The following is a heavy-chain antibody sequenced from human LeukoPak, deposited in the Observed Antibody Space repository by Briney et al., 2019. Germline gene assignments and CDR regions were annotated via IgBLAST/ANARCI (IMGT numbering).Heavy chain of an antibody. V-gene: IGHV1-69*04. CDR2: IIPILGIA. Sequence: SVKVSCKASGGTFSSYAISWVRQAPGQGLEWMGRIIPILGIANYAQKFQGRVTNTADKSTSTAYMELSSLRSEDTAVYYCARDAAVAGTGADYWGQGTLVTVSS. D-gene: IGHD6-19*01. CDR3: ARDAAVAGTGADY. CDR1: GGTFSSYA. J-gene: IGHJ4*02.